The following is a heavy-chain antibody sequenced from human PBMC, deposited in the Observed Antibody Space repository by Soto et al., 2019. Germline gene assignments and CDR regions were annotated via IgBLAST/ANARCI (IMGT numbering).Heavy chain of an antibody. D-gene: IGHD3-10*01. J-gene: IGHJ4*02. CDR3: ARVFRSKMDYGSGIPAY. Sequence: SQTLSLTCAISGDSVSSNSAAWNWIRQSPSRGLEWLGRTYYRSKWYNDYAVSVKSRITINPDTSKNQFSLQLNSVTPADTAVYYCARVFRSKMDYGSGIPAYWGQGTLVTVSS. V-gene: IGHV6-1*01. CDR2: TYYRSKWYN. CDR1: GDSVSSNSAA.